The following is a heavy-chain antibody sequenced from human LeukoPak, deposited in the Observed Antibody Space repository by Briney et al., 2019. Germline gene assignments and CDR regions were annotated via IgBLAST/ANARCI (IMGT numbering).Heavy chain of an antibody. CDR1: GYIFTSYW. CDR2: MNPNSGNT. CDR3: ARDFSLWSKYYYGSGSWGDYYYGMDV. Sequence: GESLKISCQGSGYIFTSYWITWVRQATGQGLEWMGWMNPNSGNTGYAQKFQGRVTMTRNTSISTAYMELSSLRSEDTAVYYCARDFSLWSKYYYGSGSWGDYYYGMDVWGQGTTVTVSS. J-gene: IGHJ6*02. D-gene: IGHD3-10*01. V-gene: IGHV1-8*02.